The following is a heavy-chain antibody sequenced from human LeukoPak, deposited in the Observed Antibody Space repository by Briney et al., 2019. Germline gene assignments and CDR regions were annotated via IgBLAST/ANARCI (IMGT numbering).Heavy chain of an antibody. D-gene: IGHD2-2*01. Sequence: SETLSLTCTVSGGSISSYYWSWLRQPPGKGLEWLGYIYTSGSTNYNPSLKSRVTISVDTSKNQFSLKLSSVTAADTAVYYCARHQEGGYCSSTSCYGWFDPWGQGTLVTVSS. CDR3: ARHQEGGYCSSTSCYGWFDP. CDR1: GGSISSYY. CDR2: IYTSGST. J-gene: IGHJ5*02. V-gene: IGHV4-4*09.